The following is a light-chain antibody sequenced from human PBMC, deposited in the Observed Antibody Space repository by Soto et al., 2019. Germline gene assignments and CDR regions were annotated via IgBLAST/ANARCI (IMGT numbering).Light chain of an antibody. CDR3: CSYAGSSYV. V-gene: IGLV2-23*02. CDR1: SSDVGSYNL. Sequence: QSALTQPASVSGAPGQWITISCTGNSSDVGSYNLVSWYQQHPGKAPKLMIYEVSKRPSGVSNRFSGSKSGNTASLTISGLQAEDEADYYCCSYAGSSYVFGTGTKVTVL. J-gene: IGLJ1*01. CDR2: EVS.